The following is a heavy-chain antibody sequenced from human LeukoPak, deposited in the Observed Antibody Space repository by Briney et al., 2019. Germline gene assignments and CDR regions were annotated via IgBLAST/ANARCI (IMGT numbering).Heavy chain of an antibody. CDR3: GRIVDTAMVHDY. CDR1: GGSISSGSYC. Sequence: PSQTLSLTCTVAGGSISSGSYCWSWIRQPAGKGLEWIGRIYTSGSTNYNPSLKSRVTISVDTSKNQFSLKLGPVAAADTAVYYWGRIVDTAMVHDYWGQGTLVTVSS. J-gene: IGHJ4*02. D-gene: IGHD5-18*01. V-gene: IGHV4-61*02. CDR2: IYTSGST.